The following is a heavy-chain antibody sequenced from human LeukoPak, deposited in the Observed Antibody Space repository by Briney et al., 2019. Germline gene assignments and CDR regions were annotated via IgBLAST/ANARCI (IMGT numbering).Heavy chain of an antibody. CDR2: IYISGST. V-gene: IGHV4-4*07. D-gene: IGHD2-15*01. CDR3: ARVGGPYCSGGSCVVSYGMDV. Sequence: SETLSLTCTVSGGSISSYYWSWIRQPAGKELEWIGRIYISGSTNYNPSLKSRVTMSVDTSKNQFSLKLSSVTAADTAVYYCARVGGPYCSGGSCVVSYGMDVWGQGTTVTVSS. J-gene: IGHJ6*02. CDR1: GGSISSYY.